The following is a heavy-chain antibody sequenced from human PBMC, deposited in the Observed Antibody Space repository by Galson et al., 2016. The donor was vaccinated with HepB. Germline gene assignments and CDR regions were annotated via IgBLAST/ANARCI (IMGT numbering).Heavy chain of an antibody. CDR3: ALVIPVTGRWFDP. V-gene: IGHV2-5*01. J-gene: IGHJ5*02. CDR2: VYWNDDK. Sequence: TLTLTCTFSGFSLSTSGVGVGWIRQPPGKALEWLALVYWNDDKRYRPSLESRPTITKDTPRHQVVLTMTNMDPMDTATYYCALVIPVTGRWFDPWGPGTLVTVSS. D-gene: IGHD2-2*01. CDR1: GFSLSTSGVG.